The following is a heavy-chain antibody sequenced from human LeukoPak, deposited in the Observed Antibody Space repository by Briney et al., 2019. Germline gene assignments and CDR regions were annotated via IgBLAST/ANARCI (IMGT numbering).Heavy chain of an antibody. CDR2: IKQDGSDK. Sequence: GGSLRLSCAASGFTFSAYWMSWVRQAPGKGLEWVANIKQDGSDKYYVDSVNGRFTISRDNAKNSLYLQMNSLRAEDTAVYYCARKTVVGSYFDYWGQGTPVTVSS. CDR3: ARKTVVGSYFDY. J-gene: IGHJ4*02. CDR1: GFTFSAYW. V-gene: IGHV3-7*03. D-gene: IGHD4-23*01.